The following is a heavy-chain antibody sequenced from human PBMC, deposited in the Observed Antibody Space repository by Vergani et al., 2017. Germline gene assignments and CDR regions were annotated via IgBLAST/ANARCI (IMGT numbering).Heavy chain of an antibody. J-gene: IGHJ3*01. CDR2: IYVSGIS. D-gene: IGHD4-23*01. CDR3: ARDNKQLRPRAFEL. Sequence: QVQLQESGPGLVKPSQTLSLTCTVSGASINNDFYYWHWIRQPAGKGLDWIGRIYVSGISHYNSSLQSRVSMSVDTSKNQFYLTLTSVTAADTAVYYCARDNKQLRPRAFELWGQGTMVTVSS. V-gene: IGHV4-61*02. CDR1: GASINNDFYY.